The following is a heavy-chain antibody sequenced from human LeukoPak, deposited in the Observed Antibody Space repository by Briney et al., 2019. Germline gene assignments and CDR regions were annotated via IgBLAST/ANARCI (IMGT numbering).Heavy chain of an antibody. J-gene: IGHJ6*03. D-gene: IGHD6-6*01. CDR2: IYTSGST. CDR3: ARCIAARPNYYYYYYMDV. CDR1: GGSISSGSYY. V-gene: IGHV4-61*02. Sequence: PSETLSLTCTVSGGSISSGSYYWSWIRQPAGKGLEWIGRIYTSGSTNYNPSLKSRVTISVDTSKNQFSLKLSSVTAADTAVYYCARCIAARPNYYYYYYMDVWGKGTTVTVSS.